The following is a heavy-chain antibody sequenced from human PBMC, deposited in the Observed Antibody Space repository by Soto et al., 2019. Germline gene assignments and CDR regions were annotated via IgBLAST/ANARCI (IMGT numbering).Heavy chain of an antibody. CDR1: GFTFSDYY. D-gene: IGHD3-22*01. V-gene: IGHV3-11*01. Sequence: GGSLRLSCAASGFTFSDYYMSWIRQAPGKGLEWVSYISSGSTIYYADSVKGRFTISRDNAKNSLYLQMNSLRAEDTAVYYCARGGASSGYYLNYYYGMDVWGQGTTVTVSS. J-gene: IGHJ6*02. CDR2: ISSGSTI. CDR3: ARGGASSGYYLNYYYGMDV.